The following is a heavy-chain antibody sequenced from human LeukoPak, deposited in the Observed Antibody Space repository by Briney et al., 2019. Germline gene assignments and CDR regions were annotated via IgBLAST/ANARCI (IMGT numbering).Heavy chain of an antibody. J-gene: IGHJ4*02. D-gene: IGHD2-15*01. CDR1: GGSFSSYD. Sequence: WESLSLTCAVYGGSFSSYDWSWISQPPGEGLEWGGEINDSGSTNYHPSITSRVTISVDTSKSQFSLKLSYVTAADTAVYYCARGRGYDFDYWGQGTLVTVSS. CDR2: INDSGST. CDR3: ARGRGYDFDY. V-gene: IGHV4-34*01.